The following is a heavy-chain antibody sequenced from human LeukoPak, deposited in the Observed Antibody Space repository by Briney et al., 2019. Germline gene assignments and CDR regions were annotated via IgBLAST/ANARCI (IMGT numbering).Heavy chain of an antibody. CDR1: GGSISSGRFY. D-gene: IGHD3-9*01. Sequence: SETLSLTCTVSGGSISSGRFYWGWIRQPPGKGLEWIGTIFYSGSTYYNPSLKGRVTISVDTSKNQFSLKLSSVTAADTAVYYCARGPEHYDILTGIDYWGQGTLVTVSS. J-gene: IGHJ4*02. CDR2: IFYSGST. CDR3: ARGPEHYDILTGIDY. V-gene: IGHV4-39*01.